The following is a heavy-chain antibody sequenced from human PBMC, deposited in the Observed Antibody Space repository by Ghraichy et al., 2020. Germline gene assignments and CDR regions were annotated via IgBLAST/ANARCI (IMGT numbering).Heavy chain of an antibody. V-gene: IGHV3-33*06. Sequence: GGSLRLSCGASGFRFSNYGMHWVRQAPGKGLEWLAVIWSDGNNKFYAESVKGRFTLTRDNSKNTLDLQMNALRAEDTAVYYCAKERGPYNDFDVWGQGTLVTVSS. CDR1: GFRFSNYG. J-gene: IGHJ3*01. D-gene: IGHD2-2*02. CDR2: IWSDGNNK. CDR3: AKERGPYNDFDV.